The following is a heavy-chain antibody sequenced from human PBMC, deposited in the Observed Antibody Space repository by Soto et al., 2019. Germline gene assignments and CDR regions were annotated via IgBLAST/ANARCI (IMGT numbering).Heavy chain of an antibody. J-gene: IGHJ4*02. CDR1: GYTFTNYA. D-gene: IGHD3-10*01. CDR2: ISAYNGNT. CDR3: ARAWFGDFVYYFDY. Sequence: QVQLVQSGAEVKKPGASVKVSCKASGYTFTNYAISWVLQAPGQGLEWMGWISAYNGNTNYAQKLQGRVTMTTDTSTSSASMELRSLRSDDTAVYYCARAWFGDFVYYFDYWGQGTLVTVSS. V-gene: IGHV1-18*01.